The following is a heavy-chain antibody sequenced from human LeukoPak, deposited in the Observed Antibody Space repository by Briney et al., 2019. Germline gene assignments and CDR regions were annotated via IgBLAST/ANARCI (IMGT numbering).Heavy chain of an antibody. CDR2: INHSGGT. J-gene: IGHJ4*02. Sequence: PSETLSLTCAVYGGSFSGYYWSWIRQPPGKGLEWIGEINHSGGTNYNPSLKSRVTISVDTSKNQFSLKLSSVTAADTAVYYCARLPRRIMITFGGVIANYYFDYWGQGTLVTVSS. V-gene: IGHV4-34*01. CDR3: ARLPRRIMITFGGVIANYYFDY. D-gene: IGHD3-16*02. CDR1: GGSFSGYY.